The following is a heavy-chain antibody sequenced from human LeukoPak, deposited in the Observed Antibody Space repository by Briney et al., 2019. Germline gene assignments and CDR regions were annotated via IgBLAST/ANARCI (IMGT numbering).Heavy chain of an antibody. CDR2: ISGDGGNT. CDR3: AKAMVPGVITTSYFYYMDV. Sequence: GGSLRLSCAASGFTFDDYAMHWVRHTPGKGLEWVSLISGDGGNTYYGDSVKGRFTISRDNTKNSLYLQMNSLRNEDTALYYCAKAMVPGVITTSYFYYMDVWGKGTTVTVSS. V-gene: IGHV3-43*02. CDR1: GFTFDDYA. D-gene: IGHD3-10*01. J-gene: IGHJ6*03.